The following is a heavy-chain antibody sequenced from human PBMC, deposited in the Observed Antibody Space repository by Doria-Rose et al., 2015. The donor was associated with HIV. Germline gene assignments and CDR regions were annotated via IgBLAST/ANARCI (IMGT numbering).Heavy chain of an antibody. V-gene: IGHV4-4*09. CDR3: SRGIYYSLDV. Sequence: QLQESGPGLVKPAETLSLTCTVSGGSISSYYWNWIRQPPGKGLEWIGYIYSSGSTHYNSSLKSRVTISIDTSKNQFSLKLSSVTAADTAVYRPSRGIYYSLDVWGKGTTVTVSS. CDR1: GGSISSYY. J-gene: IGHJ6*04. CDR2: IYSSGST. D-gene: IGHD2-21*01.